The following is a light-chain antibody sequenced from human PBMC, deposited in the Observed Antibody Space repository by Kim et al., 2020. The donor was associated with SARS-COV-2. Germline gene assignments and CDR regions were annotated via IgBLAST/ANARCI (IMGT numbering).Light chain of an antibody. CDR1: KLGDKY. J-gene: IGLJ2*01. CDR3: QAWDSSTVV. CDR2: QNN. Sequence: SVSPGQTASITCSGDKLGDKYACWYQQKPGQSPVLVIYQNNKRPSRIPERFSGSNSGNTATLTISGTQAMDEADYYCQAWDSSTVVFGGGTKLTVL. V-gene: IGLV3-1*01.